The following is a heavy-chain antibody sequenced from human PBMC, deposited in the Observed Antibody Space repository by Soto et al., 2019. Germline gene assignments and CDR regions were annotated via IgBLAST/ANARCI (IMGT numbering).Heavy chain of an antibody. J-gene: IGHJ6*02. CDR1: GGTFSSYA. CDR2: IIPIFGTA. V-gene: IGHV1-69*13. D-gene: IGHD3-3*01. CDR3: ARDEFRFVTIFGVVTDPSDYYYGMDV. Sequence: GASVKVSCKASGGTFSSYAISWVRQAPGQGLEWMGRIIPIFGTANYAQKFQGRVTITADESTSTAYMELSSLRSEDTAVYYCARDEFRFVTIFGVVTDPSDYYYGMDVWGQGTTVTVSS.